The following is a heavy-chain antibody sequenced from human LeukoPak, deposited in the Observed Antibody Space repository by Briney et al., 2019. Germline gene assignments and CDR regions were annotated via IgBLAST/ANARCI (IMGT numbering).Heavy chain of an antibody. Sequence: NPSETLSLTCTVSGGSISSYYWSWIRQPPGKGLEWIGYIYYSGSTNYNPSLKSRVTISVDTSKNQFSLKLSSVTAADTAVYYCARPDTSEAAAGVSDYWGQGTLVTVSS. CDR3: ARPDTSEAAAGVSDY. CDR2: IYYSGST. D-gene: IGHD6-13*01. CDR1: GGSISSYY. J-gene: IGHJ4*02. V-gene: IGHV4-59*12.